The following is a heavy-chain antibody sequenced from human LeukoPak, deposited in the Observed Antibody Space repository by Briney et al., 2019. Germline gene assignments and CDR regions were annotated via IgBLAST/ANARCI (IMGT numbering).Heavy chain of an antibody. J-gene: IGHJ5*02. CDR3: ARSARSGDYEGWFDP. D-gene: IGHD4-17*01. V-gene: IGHV4-31*03. CDR1: GGSISSGGYY. CDR2: IYYSGST. Sequence: SETLSLTCTVSGGSISSGGYYWSWIRQHPGKGLEWIGYIYYSGSTYYNPPLKSRVTISVDTSKNQFSLKLSSVTAADTAVYYCARSARSGDYEGWFDPWGQGTLVTVSS.